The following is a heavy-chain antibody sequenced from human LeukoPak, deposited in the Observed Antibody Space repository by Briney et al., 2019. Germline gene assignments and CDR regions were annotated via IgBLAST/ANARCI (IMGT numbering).Heavy chain of an antibody. J-gene: IGHJ6*03. CDR1: GGSISSGSYY. Sequence: SQTLSLTCTVSGGSISSGSYYWGWIRQSAGKGLEWIGRMYSSGSTNYNPSLKSRVTISVDTSKNQFSLNLTSVTAADTAVYYCARETWYSTGYYYYYMDVWGKGTTVTVSS. D-gene: IGHD2-8*02. V-gene: IGHV4-61*02. CDR2: MYSSGST. CDR3: ARETWYSTGYYYYYMDV.